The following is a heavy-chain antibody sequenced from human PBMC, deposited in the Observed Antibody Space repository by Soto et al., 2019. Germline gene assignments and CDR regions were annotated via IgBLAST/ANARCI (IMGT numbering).Heavy chain of an antibody. Sequence: QVRLVQCGAEVKEPGDSVRVSCEASGYTVTAYHIHWVRQAPGQGLEWMGWINPKFGDTGYAQDFQGRVSMTSDMSISTVYMELSRLTSDDTAIYYRASNTDYYYGRGSGNGHGVWGQGTTVTVFS. CDR2: INPKFGDT. CDR3: ASNTDYYYGRGSGNGHGV. J-gene: IGHJ6*02. CDR1: GYTVTAYH. D-gene: IGHD3-10*02. V-gene: IGHV1-2*02.